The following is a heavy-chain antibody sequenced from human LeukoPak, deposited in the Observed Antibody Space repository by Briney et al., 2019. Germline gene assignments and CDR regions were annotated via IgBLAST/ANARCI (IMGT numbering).Heavy chain of an antibody. CDR3: ARGPALAACDI. V-gene: IGHV6-1*01. J-gene: IGHJ3*02. Sequence: SHTLSLTCALSGGSLPHNRAVWNWITQSPSGGLEGLGRTYYKSKWYNEYAVSVKSRITNNPDTSKNQFSLQLNSVTPEDTAVYYCARGPALAACDIWGQGTIVTVSS. CDR2: TYYKSKWYN. D-gene: IGHD1-14*01. CDR1: GGSLPHNRAV.